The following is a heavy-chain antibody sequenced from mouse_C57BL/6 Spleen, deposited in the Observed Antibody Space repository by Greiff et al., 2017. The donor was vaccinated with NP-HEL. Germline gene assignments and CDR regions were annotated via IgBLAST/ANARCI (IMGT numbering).Heavy chain of an antibody. D-gene: IGHD2-3*01. CDR1: GFTFSDFY. V-gene: IGHV7-1*01. Sequence: EVHLVESGGGLVQSGRSLRLSCATSGFTFSDFYMEWVRQAPGKGLEWIAASRNKANDYTTEYSASVKGRFIVSRDTSQSILYLQMNALRAEDTAIYYCARVYDGYYSYAMDYWGQGTSVTVSS. J-gene: IGHJ4*01. CDR2: SRNKANDYTT. CDR3: ARVYDGYYSYAMDY.